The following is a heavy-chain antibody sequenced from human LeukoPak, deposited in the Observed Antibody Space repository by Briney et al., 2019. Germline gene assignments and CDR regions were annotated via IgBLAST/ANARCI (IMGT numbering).Heavy chain of an antibody. CDR3: ARDLFHCSSTSCYDDYYYGMDV. Sequence: GGSLRLSCAASGFTFSSYSMNWVRQAPGKGLAWVSSISSSSSYIYYADSVKGRFTISRDNAKNSLYLQMNSLRAEGTAVYYCARDLFHCSSTSCYDDYYYGMDVWGQGTTVTVSS. V-gene: IGHV3-21*01. CDR2: ISSSSSYI. D-gene: IGHD2-2*01. J-gene: IGHJ6*02. CDR1: GFTFSSYS.